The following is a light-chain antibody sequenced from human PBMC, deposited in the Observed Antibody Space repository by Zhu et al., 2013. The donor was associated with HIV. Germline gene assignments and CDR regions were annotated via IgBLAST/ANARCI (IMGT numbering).Light chain of an antibody. J-gene: IGKJ2*01. CDR3: QQRSKWPPFT. Sequence: EIVLTQSPGTLSLSPGESVTLSCRASQSLIRNHVSWYQYNPGQGPRLLIYGASIRATGVPDRFSGGGSGTDFTLTISSLEPEDFTVYYCQQRSKWPPFTFGQGTKLEIK. V-gene: IGKV3D-20*02. CDR2: GAS. CDR1: QSLIRNH.